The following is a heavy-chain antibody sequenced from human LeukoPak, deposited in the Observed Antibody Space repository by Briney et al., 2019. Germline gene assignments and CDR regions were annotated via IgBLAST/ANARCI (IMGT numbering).Heavy chain of an antibody. V-gene: IGHV3-15*01. J-gene: IGHJ4*02. CDR1: GLTFSDVW. CDR3: SEGLAY. Sequence: GGSLRLYCSVSGLTFSDVWMSWVRQAPGKGLEWVGRITTTAHGATSDYAAPVKGRFTISRDDSKITVYLQMNSLKTEDTALYYCSEGLAYWGQGTLVTVSS. CDR2: ITTTAHGATS.